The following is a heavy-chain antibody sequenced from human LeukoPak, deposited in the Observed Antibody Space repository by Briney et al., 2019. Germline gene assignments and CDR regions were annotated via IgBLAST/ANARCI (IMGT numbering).Heavy chain of an antibody. V-gene: IGHV3-48*04. Sequence: GGSLRLSCAASGFTFSSYTMTWVRQAPGKGLEWVSYISTTGNMIFYADSVKGRFTISRDNAKKSLYLQMNSLRAEDTAVYFCARGGYYDSSGYYYSDYWGQGTLVTVSS. CDR3: ARGGYYDSSGYYYSDY. CDR2: ISTTGNMI. J-gene: IGHJ4*02. D-gene: IGHD3-22*01. CDR1: GFTFSSYT.